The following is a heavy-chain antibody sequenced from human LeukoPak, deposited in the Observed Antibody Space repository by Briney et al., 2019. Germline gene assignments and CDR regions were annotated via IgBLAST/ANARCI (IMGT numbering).Heavy chain of an antibody. V-gene: IGHV4-34*01. CDR1: GGSFSGYY. J-gene: IGHJ6*04. Sequence: PSETLSLTCAVYGGSFSGYYWSWIRQPPGKGLEWIGEINHSGSTNYNPSLKGRVTISVDPSKNQFSLKLSSVTAADTAVYYCASAMGYYYYYGMDVWGKGTTVTVSS. D-gene: IGHD5-18*01. CDR2: INHSGST. CDR3: ASAMGYYYYYGMDV.